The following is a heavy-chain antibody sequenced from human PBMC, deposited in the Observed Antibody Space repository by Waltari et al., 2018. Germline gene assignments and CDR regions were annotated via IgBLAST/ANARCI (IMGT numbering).Heavy chain of an antibody. CDR1: GFSFRRYS. D-gene: IGHD2-21*01. J-gene: IGHJ4*02. V-gene: IGHV3-30*18. CDR2: ISQDGSRQ. Sequence: CAASGFSFRRYSIHWVRQAPGRGLDWVAVISQDGSRQYYADSVQGRFTISRDNSKNTLDLQMNSLGVDDTAVYYCAKEAEPFAPFDYWGQGTLVTVSS. CDR3: AKEAEPFAPFDY.